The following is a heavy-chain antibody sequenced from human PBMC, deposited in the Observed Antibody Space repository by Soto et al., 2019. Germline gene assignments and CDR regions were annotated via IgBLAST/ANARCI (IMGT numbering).Heavy chain of an antibody. V-gene: IGHV3-23*01. D-gene: IGHD3-16*02. CDR3: AKGFVSRDYGYIWGSYRYVSY. CDR2: ISGSGGST. J-gene: IGHJ4*02. Sequence: GGSLRLSCAASGFTFSSYAMSWVRQAPGKGLEWVSAISGSGGSTYYADSVKGRLTISRDNSKNTLYLQMNSLRAEDTAVYYCAKGFVSRDYGYIWGSYRYVSYWGQGTLVTVSS. CDR1: GFTFSSYA.